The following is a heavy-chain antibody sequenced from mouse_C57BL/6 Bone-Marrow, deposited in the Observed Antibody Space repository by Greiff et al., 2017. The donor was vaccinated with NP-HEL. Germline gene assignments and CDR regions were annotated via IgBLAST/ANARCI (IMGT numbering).Heavy chain of an antibody. CDR2: IDPSDSET. CDR3: ARSGSSPRYFDY. CDR1: GYTFTSYW. D-gene: IGHD1-1*01. Sequence: QVQLKQPGAELVRPGSSVKLSCKASGYTFTSYWMHWVKQRPIQGLEWIGNIDPSDSETHYNQKFKDKATLTVDKSSSTAYMQLSSLTSEDSAVYYCARSGSSPRYFDYWGQGTTLTVSS. J-gene: IGHJ2*01. V-gene: IGHV1-52*01.